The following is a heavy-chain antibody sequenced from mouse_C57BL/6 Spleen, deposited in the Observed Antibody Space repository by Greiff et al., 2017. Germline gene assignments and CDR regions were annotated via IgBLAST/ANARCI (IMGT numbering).Heavy chain of an antibody. V-gene: IGHV1-52*01. CDR3: ARYDYLDY. J-gene: IGHJ2*01. D-gene: IGHD2-3*01. CDR1: GYTFTSYW. Sequence: VQLQQSGAELVRPGSSVKLSCKASGYTFTSYWMHWVKQRPIQGLEWIGNIDPSDSETHYNQKFKDKATLTVDKSSSTAYMQLSSLTSEDSAVYYCARYDYLDYWGQGTTLTVSS. CDR2: IDPSDSET.